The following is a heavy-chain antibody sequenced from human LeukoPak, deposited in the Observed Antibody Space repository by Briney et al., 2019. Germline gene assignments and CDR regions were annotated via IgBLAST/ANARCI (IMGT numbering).Heavy chain of an antibody. J-gene: IGHJ6*02. Sequence: ASVRVSCTASGYIITSYHMHWVRQAPGQGREWIGIINPSGGSTSYARKFQGRVTWTRDTSTSTVYMELSSLRSDDTAVYYCARDLGSSSWTYYYGMDVWGQGTTVTVSS. V-gene: IGHV1-46*01. CDR2: INPSGGST. D-gene: IGHD6-13*01. CDR1: GYIITSYH. CDR3: ARDLGSSSWTYYYGMDV.